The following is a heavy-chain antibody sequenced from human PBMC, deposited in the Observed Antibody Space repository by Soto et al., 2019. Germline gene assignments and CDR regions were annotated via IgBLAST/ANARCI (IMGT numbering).Heavy chain of an antibody. D-gene: IGHD3-22*01. Sequence: QPGGSLRLSCAASGFTFSRYAMSWVRQAPGKGLEWVSAISGSGGSTYYADSVKVRFTISRDNSKNTLYLQMNSLRAEYTAVYYCPTLRGSGYYYWGQGTLVTVS. CDR3: PTLRGSGYYY. CDR2: ISGSGGST. V-gene: IGHV3-23*01. J-gene: IGHJ4*02. CDR1: GFTFSRYA.